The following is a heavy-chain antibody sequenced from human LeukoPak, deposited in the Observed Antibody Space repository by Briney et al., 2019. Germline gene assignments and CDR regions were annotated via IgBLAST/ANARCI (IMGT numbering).Heavy chain of an antibody. J-gene: IGHJ4*02. CDR1: GYTFTNYG. D-gene: IGHD5/OR15-5a*01. CDR3: ARDCIGCLGFDY. CDR2: VSAHADDT. Sequence: ASVKVSCKASGYTFTNYGISWVRQAPGQGLEWMGWVSAHADDTNYVQKFRGRITMTSDTSTSTAYVELRSLRSDDTAVYYCARDCIGCLGFDYWGQGTLVTVSS. V-gene: IGHV1-18*01.